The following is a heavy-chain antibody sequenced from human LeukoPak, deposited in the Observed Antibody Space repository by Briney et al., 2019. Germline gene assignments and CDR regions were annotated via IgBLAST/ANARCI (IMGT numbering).Heavy chain of an antibody. CDR1: GFTFNTYW. D-gene: IGHD3-10*01. Sequence: GGSLRLSCAASGFTFNTYWMHWVRQAPGEGLVWVSRIRSDGSSTSYADSVRGRFTISRDNAKNTLYLQMNSLRAEDTAVYYCAGVLGVRDLAYFDYWGYGTLVTVSS. V-gene: IGHV3-74*01. CDR2: IRSDGSST. J-gene: IGHJ4*01. CDR3: AGVLGVRDLAYFDY.